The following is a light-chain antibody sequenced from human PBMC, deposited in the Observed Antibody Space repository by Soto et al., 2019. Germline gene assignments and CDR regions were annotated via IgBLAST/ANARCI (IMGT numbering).Light chain of an antibody. J-gene: IGKJ1*01. Sequence: DIQMTQSPSSLSASVGDRVTITCRASQSISWYLNWYQQKPGKAPKLLIYTSSSLQSGVPSRFSGSGSGTDFPLTITSLQTEDFATYYCQQSFSTLWTFGQGTKVEIK. CDR1: QSISWY. CDR3: QQSFSTLWT. V-gene: IGKV1-39*01. CDR2: TSS.